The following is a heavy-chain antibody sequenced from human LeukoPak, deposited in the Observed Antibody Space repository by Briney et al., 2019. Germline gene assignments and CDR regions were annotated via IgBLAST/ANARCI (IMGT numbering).Heavy chain of an antibody. CDR3: ARDLEYGGNSKIPDY. V-gene: IGHV1-69*06. J-gene: IGHJ4*02. CDR1: GGTFSSYA. D-gene: IGHD4-23*01. CDR2: IIPIFGTA. Sequence: SVKVSCKASGGTFSSYAISWVRQAPGQGLEWMGRIIPIFGTANYAQKFQGRVTITADKSTSTAYMELSSLRSDDTAVYYCARDLEYGGNSKIPDYWGQGTLVTVSS.